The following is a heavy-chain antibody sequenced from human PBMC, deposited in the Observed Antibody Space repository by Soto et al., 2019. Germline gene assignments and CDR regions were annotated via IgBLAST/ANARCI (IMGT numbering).Heavy chain of an antibody. CDR1: GYTFTSYG. CDR3: ARDGYVDCTNGVCYHDYYYYGMDV. J-gene: IGHJ6*02. V-gene: IGHV1-18*01. CDR2: ISAYNGNT. Sequence: ASVKVSCKASGYTFTSYGISWVRQAPGQGLEWMGWISAYNGNTNYAQKLQGRVTMTTDTSTSTAYMELRSLRSDDTAVYYCARDGYVDCTNGVCYHDYYYYGMDVWGQGTTVTVSS. D-gene: IGHD2-8*01.